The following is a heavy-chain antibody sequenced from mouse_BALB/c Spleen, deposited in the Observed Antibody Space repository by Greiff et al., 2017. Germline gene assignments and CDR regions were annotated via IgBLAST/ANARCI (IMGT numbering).Heavy chain of an antibody. CDR3: ARGGYYADYLDY. Sequence: QVQLQQSGAELMKPGASVKISCTATGYTFSSYWIEWVKQRPGHGLEWIGEILPGSGSTNYNEKFKGKATFTADTSSNTAYMQLSSLTSEDSAVYYCARGGYYADYLDYWGEGTTVTVSS. V-gene: IGHV1-9*01. J-gene: IGHJ2*01. D-gene: IGHD2-3*01. CDR2: ILPGSGST. CDR1: GYTFSSYW.